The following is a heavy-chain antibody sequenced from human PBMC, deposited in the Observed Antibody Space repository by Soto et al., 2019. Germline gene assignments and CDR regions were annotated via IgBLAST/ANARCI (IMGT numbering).Heavy chain of an antibody. CDR3: AREASDGFDM. CDR1: GFSFSRSG. Sequence: QVQLVQSGGGVVQPGRSLRLSCAPSGFSFSRSGMHWVRQAPDKGLEWVAVIWDDGSEKYYLDSVKGRFTISRDNSKNTMWLQMNSLRAEDTAVYYCAREASDGFDMWGQGTMVTVS. V-gene: IGHV3-33*01. J-gene: IGHJ3*02. CDR2: IWDDGSEK.